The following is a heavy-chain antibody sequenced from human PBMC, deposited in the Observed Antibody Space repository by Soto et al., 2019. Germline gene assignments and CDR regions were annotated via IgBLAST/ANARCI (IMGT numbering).Heavy chain of an antibody. Sequence: GASVKVSCKASGYTFTSYGISWVRQAPGQGLEWMGWINAYNGNTNYAQKIQGRVTMTTDTSTSTASMELRSMRSDDTAVYYCARAWVGQWLVHGSGWLDPWGQGTMVTVSS. CDR1: GYTFTSYG. CDR3: ARAWVGQWLVHGSGWLDP. CDR2: INAYNGNT. V-gene: IGHV1-18*04. D-gene: IGHD6-19*01. J-gene: IGHJ5*02.